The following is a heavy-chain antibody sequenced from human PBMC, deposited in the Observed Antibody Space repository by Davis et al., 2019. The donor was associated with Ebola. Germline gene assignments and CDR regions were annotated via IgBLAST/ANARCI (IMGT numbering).Heavy chain of an antibody. Sequence: ASVKVSCKASGYTFTSYYMHWVRQAPGQGLEWMGIINPSGGSTSYAQKFQGRVTMTRDTSTSTVYMELSSLRSEDTAVYYCARAGITIFGVVTPYYYYGMDVWGQGTTVTVSS. CDR3: ARAGITIFGVVTPYYYYGMDV. CDR2: INPSGGST. CDR1: GYTFTSYY. D-gene: IGHD3-3*01. V-gene: IGHV1-46*01. J-gene: IGHJ6*02.